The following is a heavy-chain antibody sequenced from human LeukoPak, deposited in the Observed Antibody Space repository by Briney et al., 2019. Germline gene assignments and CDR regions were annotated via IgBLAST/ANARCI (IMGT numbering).Heavy chain of an antibody. Sequence: GGSLRLSCAASGFTFRSYGMHWVRQAPGKGLEWEAFTSYDGSNKYYADSVKGRFTISRDNSKNTLYLQMNSLRAEDTAVYLCAKDLRSYSQYYFDYWGQGTLVTVSS. CDR2: TSYDGSNK. CDR1: GFTFRSYG. J-gene: IGHJ4*02. V-gene: IGHV3-30*18. CDR3: AKDLRSYSQYYFDY. D-gene: IGHD1-26*01.